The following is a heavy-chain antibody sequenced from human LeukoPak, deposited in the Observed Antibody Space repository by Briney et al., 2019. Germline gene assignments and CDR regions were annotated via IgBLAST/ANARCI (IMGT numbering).Heavy chain of an antibody. CDR3: ARVSSSGLDY. J-gene: IGHJ4*02. D-gene: IGHD6-13*01. CDR1: GFTFSSYA. Sequence: GGSLRLSCAASGFTFSSYAMSWVRQAPGKGLEWVSAISGSGGSTYYADSVKGRFTISRDNAKNSLYLQMNSLRAEDTAVYYCARVSSSGLDYWGQGTLVTVSS. V-gene: IGHV3-23*01. CDR2: ISGSGGST.